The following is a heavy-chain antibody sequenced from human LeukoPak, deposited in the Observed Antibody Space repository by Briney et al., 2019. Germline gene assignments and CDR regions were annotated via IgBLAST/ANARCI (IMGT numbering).Heavy chain of an antibody. CDR1: GFTFSSYE. Sequence: GGSLRLSRAASGFTFSSYEMNWVRQAPGKGLEWVSLISWDGGSTYYADSVKGRFTISRDNSKNSLYLQMNSLRAEDTALYYCAKDMAAYYYASGNIDYWGQGTLVTVSS. J-gene: IGHJ4*02. CDR2: ISWDGGST. CDR3: AKDMAAYYYASGNIDY. V-gene: IGHV3-43D*03. D-gene: IGHD3-10*01.